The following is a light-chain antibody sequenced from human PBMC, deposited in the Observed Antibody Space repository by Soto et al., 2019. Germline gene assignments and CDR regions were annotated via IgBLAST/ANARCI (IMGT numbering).Light chain of an antibody. CDR2: GAF. CDR1: QGISNY. Sequence: DIQMTQSPSSLSASVGDRVTITCPASQGISNYLAWYQQKPGKVPKLLIYGAFTLQSGVPSRFSGSGSGTDFTLRINSLQPEDVATYYCQRYDSAPPWTFGQGTKVEIK. CDR3: QRYDSAPPWT. V-gene: IGKV1-27*01. J-gene: IGKJ1*01.